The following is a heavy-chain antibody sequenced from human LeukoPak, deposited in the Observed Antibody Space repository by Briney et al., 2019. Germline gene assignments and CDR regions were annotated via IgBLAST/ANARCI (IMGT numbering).Heavy chain of an antibody. CDR3: ARDKSGYDFTVAGTGYYYYYYMDV. D-gene: IGHD5-12*01. CDR2: IYYSGST. Sequence: SETLSLTCTVSGGSISSCYWSWIRQPPGKGLEWIGYIYYSGSTHYNPSLKSRVTISVDTSKNQFSLKLSSVTAADTAVYYCARDKSGYDFTVAGTGYYYYYYMDVWGKGTTVTVSS. J-gene: IGHJ6*03. V-gene: IGHV4-59*01. CDR1: GGSISSCY.